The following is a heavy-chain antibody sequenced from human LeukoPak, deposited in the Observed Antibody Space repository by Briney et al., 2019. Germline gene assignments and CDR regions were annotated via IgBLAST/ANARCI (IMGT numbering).Heavy chain of an antibody. CDR2: MSHSGVT. CDR3: ARGLSGYSYAGVGY. Sequence: PSETLSLTCAVYGGSLSGYYWTWIRQPPGKGLEWIGEMSHSGVTNYNPSLMSRVTISLDTSKNQLSLNLTSVTAADTAVYYCARGLSGYSYAGVGYWGQGTLVTVSS. J-gene: IGHJ4*02. CDR1: GGSLSGYY. V-gene: IGHV4-34*01. D-gene: IGHD5-18*01.